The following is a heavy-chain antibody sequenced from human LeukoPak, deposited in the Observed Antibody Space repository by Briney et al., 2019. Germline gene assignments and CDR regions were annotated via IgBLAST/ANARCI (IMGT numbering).Heavy chain of an antibody. V-gene: IGHV3-74*01. D-gene: IGHD6-25*01. Sequence: GGSLRLSCTASGFTFSDYWMHWVRQGPGKGLVWVSRINTDGTSTTYADSVKGRFTISRDNAKNTLYLQMNSLRAEDTAVYYCARKIGAAGNAGDYWGQGTLVTVSS. CDR1: GFTFSDYW. CDR2: INTDGTST. J-gene: IGHJ4*02. CDR3: ARKIGAAGNAGDY.